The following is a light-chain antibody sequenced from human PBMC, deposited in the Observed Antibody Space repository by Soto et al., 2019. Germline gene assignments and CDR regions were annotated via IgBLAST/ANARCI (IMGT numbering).Light chain of an antibody. CDR2: KAS. CDR3: QPYNSFSWT. V-gene: IGKV1-5*03. CDR1: QSISSW. Sequence: DIQMTQSPSTLSASVGDRVTITCRASQSISSWLAGYQQKPGKAPNLLIYKASSLESGVPSRFSGSGSGTEFTLTISSLQPDDFANYDCQPYNSFSWTFGHGTKVEIK. J-gene: IGKJ1*01.